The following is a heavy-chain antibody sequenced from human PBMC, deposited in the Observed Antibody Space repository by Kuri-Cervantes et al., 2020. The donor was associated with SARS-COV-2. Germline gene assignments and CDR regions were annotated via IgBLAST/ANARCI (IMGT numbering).Heavy chain of an antibody. Sequence: SETLSLTCTVSGGSISSSSYYWGWIRQPPGKGLEWIGSIYYSGSTYYNPSLKSRVTISVDTSKNQFSLKLSSVTAAETAVYYCARILWFGGPAFDIWGQGTMVTVSS. J-gene: IGHJ3*02. CDR3: ARILWFGGPAFDI. V-gene: IGHV4-39*01. CDR2: IYYSGST. D-gene: IGHD3-10*01. CDR1: GGSISSSSYY.